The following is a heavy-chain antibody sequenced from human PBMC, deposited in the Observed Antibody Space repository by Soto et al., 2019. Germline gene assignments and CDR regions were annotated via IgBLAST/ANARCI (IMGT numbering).Heavy chain of an antibody. J-gene: IGHJ4*02. CDR3: ARGAEILYYFDY. D-gene: IGHD3-3*01. CDR1: GGSFSGYY. Sequence: SETLSLTCAVYGGSFSGYYWSWIRQPPGKGLEWIGEINHSGSTNYNPSLKSRVTISVDTSKNQFSLKLSSVTAADTAVYYCARGAEILYYFDYWGQGTLVTVSS. CDR2: INHSGST. V-gene: IGHV4-34*01.